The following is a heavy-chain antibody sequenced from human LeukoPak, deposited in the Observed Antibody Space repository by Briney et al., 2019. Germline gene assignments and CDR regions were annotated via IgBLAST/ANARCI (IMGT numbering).Heavy chain of an antibody. CDR3: VKGMEDYDILTGVLDV. CDR1: GFTFSSYA. CDR2: ISYDGSNK. Sequence: GGSLRLSCAASGFTFSSYAMHWVRQAPGKGLEWVAVISYDGSNKYYADSVKGRFTISRDNSKNTLYLQMSSLRAEDTAVYYCVKGMEDYDILTGVLDVWGQGTPVTVSS. D-gene: IGHD3-9*01. J-gene: IGHJ6*02. V-gene: IGHV3-30*14.